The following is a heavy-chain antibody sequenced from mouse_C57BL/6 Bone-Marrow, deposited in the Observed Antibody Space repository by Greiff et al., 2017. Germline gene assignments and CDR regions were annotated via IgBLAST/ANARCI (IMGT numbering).Heavy chain of an antibody. CDR3: ARAPNWVYFDY. Sequence: VQRVESGAELVRPGTSVKMSCKASGYTFTNYWIGWAKQRPGHGLEWIGAIYPGGGYTNYNEKFKGKATLTADKSSSTAYMQFSSLTSEDAAIYYCARAPNWVYFDYWGQGTTLTVSS. D-gene: IGHD4-1*01. V-gene: IGHV1-63*01. J-gene: IGHJ2*01. CDR2: IYPGGGYT. CDR1: GYTFTNYW.